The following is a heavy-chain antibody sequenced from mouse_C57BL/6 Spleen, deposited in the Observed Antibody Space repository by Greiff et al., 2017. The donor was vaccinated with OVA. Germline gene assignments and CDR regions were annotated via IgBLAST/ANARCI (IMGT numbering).Heavy chain of an antibody. CDR2: IYPSDSET. J-gene: IGHJ3*01. D-gene: IGHD2-3*01. V-gene: IGHV1-61*01. CDR3: ARAYDGRFAY. Sequence: QVHVKQPGAELVRPGSSVKLSCKASGYTFTSYWMDWVKQRPGQGLEWIGNIYPSDSETHYNQKFKDKATLTVDKSSSTAYMQLSSLTSEDSAVYYCARAYDGRFAYWGQGTLVTVSA. CDR1: GYTFTSYW.